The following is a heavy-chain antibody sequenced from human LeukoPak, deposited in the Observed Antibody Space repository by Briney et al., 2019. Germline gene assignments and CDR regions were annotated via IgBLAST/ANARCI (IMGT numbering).Heavy chain of an antibody. CDR1: GFTFSSYA. Sequence: GGSLRLSCAASGFTFSSYAMSWVRQAPGKGLEWVSAISGSGGSTYYADSVKGRFTISRDNSKNTLYLQMNSLRAEDTAVYYCAKEGNRRFGSGSYQSPRTDYWGQGTLVTVSS. J-gene: IGHJ4*02. CDR2: ISGSGGST. CDR3: AKEGNRRFGSGSYQSPRTDY. D-gene: IGHD3-10*01. V-gene: IGHV3-23*01.